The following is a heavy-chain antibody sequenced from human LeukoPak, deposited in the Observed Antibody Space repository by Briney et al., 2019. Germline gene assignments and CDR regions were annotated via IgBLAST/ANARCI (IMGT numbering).Heavy chain of an antibody. CDR2: IYYSGST. D-gene: IGHD1-26*01. V-gene: IGHV4-39*01. CDR1: GGSISSNTYS. CDR3: ASLFRSGTYWHFDY. J-gene: IGHJ4*02. Sequence: SETLSLTCTVPGGSISSNTYSWGWIRQPPGKGLERIGSIYYSGSTYYTSSLKSRVTISVDTSKNQFSLNLTSVTAADTAVYYCASLFRSGTYWHFDYWGQGTLVTVSS.